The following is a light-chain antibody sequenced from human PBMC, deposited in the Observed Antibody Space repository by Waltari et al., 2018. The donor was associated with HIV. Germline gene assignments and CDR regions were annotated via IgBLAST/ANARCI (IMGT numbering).Light chain of an antibody. Sequence: QSALTQPASVSGSPGQSIPISCTGTSRDISTYSFSSWYQKHPDKAPKLLIYDVDNRPSGVSRRFSGSKSGDTASLTISSIQADDEADYYCSSYTTTNTVVFGGGTKFTVL. V-gene: IGLV2-14*03. CDR3: SSYTTTNTVV. J-gene: IGLJ2*01. CDR2: DVD. CDR1: SRDISTYSF.